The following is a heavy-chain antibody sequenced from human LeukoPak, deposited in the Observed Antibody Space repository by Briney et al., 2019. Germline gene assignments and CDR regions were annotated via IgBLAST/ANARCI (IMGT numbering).Heavy chain of an antibody. Sequence: GGSLRLSCAASGFIFRSYAMHWVRQAPGKGLEWVAVISYDCSNKYYPDSVKGRFTISRDNSKNLLYMEMNSLRAEDTAVYYCARGAEYYYGSGSIDYWGQGTLVTVSS. CDR2: ISYDCSNK. CDR3: ARGAEYYYGSGSIDY. D-gene: IGHD3-10*01. CDR1: GFIFRSYA. V-gene: IGHV3-30-3*01. J-gene: IGHJ4*02.